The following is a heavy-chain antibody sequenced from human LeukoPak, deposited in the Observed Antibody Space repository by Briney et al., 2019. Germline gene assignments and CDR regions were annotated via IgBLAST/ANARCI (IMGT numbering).Heavy chain of an antibody. CDR3: ARVGDYSNLDY. CDR1: GFTFSSYS. Sequence: PGGSLRLSCAASGFTFSSYSMNRVRQAPGKGLEWVSSISSSSSSYIYYADSVKGRFTISRDNAKNSLYLQMNSLRAEDTAVYYCARVGDYSNLDYWGQGTLVTVSS. J-gene: IGHJ4*02. D-gene: IGHD4-11*01. CDR2: ISSSSSSYI. V-gene: IGHV3-21*01.